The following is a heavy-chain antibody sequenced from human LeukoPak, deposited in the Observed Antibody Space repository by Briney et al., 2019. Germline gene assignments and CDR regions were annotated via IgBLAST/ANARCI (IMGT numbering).Heavy chain of an antibody. J-gene: IGHJ6*03. CDR3: ARVRTDGYCSGGSCYSSGYYYMDG. Sequence: GGSLRLSCAASGFTFSSYSMNWVRQAPGKGLEWVSYISSSSSTIYYADSVKGRFTISRDNAKNSLYLQMNSLRAEDTAVYYCARVRTDGYCSGGSCYSSGYYYMDGWGKGTTVTVSS. D-gene: IGHD2-15*01. CDR2: ISSSSSTI. CDR1: GFTFSSYS. V-gene: IGHV3-48*01.